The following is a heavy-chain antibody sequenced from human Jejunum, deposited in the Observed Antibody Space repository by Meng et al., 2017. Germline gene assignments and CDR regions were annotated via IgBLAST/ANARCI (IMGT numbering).Heavy chain of an antibody. CDR3: ARSVPEKWLQNYFFDF. CDR2: IFYTGNT. J-gene: IGHJ4*01. CDR1: GGSLVSSTYY. Sequence: SETLSLTCTVSGGSLVSSTYYWGWIRQPPGKGLEWLGTIFYTGNTYYNPSLKSRLTLSVETSKDQFSLKLTSVTAADTAMYFCARSVPEKWLQNYFFDFWGQGTPVTCAS. D-gene: IGHD6-19*01. V-gene: IGHV4-39*07.